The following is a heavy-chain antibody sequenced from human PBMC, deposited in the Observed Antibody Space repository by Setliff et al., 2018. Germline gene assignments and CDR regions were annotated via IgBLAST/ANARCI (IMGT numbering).Heavy chain of an antibody. CDR1: GYTFTNYA. CDR2: ISAYSGNT. J-gene: IGHJ4*02. CDR3: LRLVRYCTKIACLATSGDEV. D-gene: IGHD2-8*01. Sequence: ASVKVSCKASGYTFTNYAINRVRQAPGQGLEWVGWISAYSGNTYYAQKFQGRVTMTTGTSTATAYLELRSLRSDDTAVYYCLRLVRYCTKIACLATSGDEVWGLGTLVTVSS. V-gene: IGHV1-18*01.